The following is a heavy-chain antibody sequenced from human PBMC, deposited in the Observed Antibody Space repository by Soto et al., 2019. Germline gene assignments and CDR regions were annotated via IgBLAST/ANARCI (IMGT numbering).Heavy chain of an antibody. J-gene: IGHJ6*02. D-gene: IGHD2-2*01. V-gene: IGHV3-30*18. CDR3: AKDSGYQLPDNYFYYGLDV. CDR2: ISYDEIDK. CDR1: EFTFTRHA. Sequence: PGGSLRLSCAGSEFTFTRHAMPWVRQTPGHGLEWVAAISYDEIDKKYASSVKGRFTVSRDNVKNTLSLQMNSLRPEDTAVYYCAKDSGYQLPDNYFYYGLDVWGQGTTVTVSS.